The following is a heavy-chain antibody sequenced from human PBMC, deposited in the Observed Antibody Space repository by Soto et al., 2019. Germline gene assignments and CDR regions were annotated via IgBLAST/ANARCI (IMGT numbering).Heavy chain of an antibody. D-gene: IGHD6-13*01. CDR3: ARDLGAYSSSWYFDY. Sequence: QVQLVQSGAEVKKPGASVRISCKASGYTFTSHGISWVRQAPGQGLEWMGWISPYNGNTNSAQRVQVRVTMTTDTSTSAAYMELRSLRSDDTAVYYCARDLGAYSSSWYFDYWGQGTLVTVSS. CDR1: GYTFTSHG. J-gene: IGHJ4*02. V-gene: IGHV1-18*01. CDR2: ISPYNGNT.